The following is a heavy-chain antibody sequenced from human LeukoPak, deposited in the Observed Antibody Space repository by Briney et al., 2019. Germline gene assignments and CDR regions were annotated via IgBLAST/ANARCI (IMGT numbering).Heavy chain of an antibody. D-gene: IGHD6-13*01. V-gene: IGHV4-59*01. J-gene: IGHJ4*02. CDR1: GGSIRSYY. CDR3: ARTASSSSWYLDYFDY. CDR2: IYYSGST. Sequence: PSETLSLTCSVSGGSIRSYYWSWTRQPPGKGLEWIGYIYYSGSTNYNPSLKSRVTISVDTSKNQFSLKLSSVTAADTAVYYCARTASSSSWYLDYFDYWGQGTLVTVSS.